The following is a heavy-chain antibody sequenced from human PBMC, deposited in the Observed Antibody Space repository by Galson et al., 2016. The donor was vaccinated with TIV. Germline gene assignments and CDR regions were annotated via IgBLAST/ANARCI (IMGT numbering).Heavy chain of an antibody. D-gene: IGHD2-15*01. J-gene: IGHJ6*02. Sequence: RLSCAASGLSVKINYMTWVRQAPGKGLEWVSLISDGGKTYYPDSVKGRFTISRDNSKNTLYLQMNSLRLEDTAVYYCARDRVVDATYYYYYYGMDVWGQGTAVTVSS. CDR3: ARDRVVDATYYYYYYGMDV. V-gene: IGHV3-66*02. CDR2: ISDGGKT. CDR1: GLSVKINY.